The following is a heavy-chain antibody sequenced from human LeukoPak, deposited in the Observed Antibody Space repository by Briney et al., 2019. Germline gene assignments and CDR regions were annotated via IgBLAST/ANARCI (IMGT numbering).Heavy chain of an antibody. V-gene: IGHV4-39*07. CDR1: GGSISSGGYY. J-gene: IGHJ6*02. CDR3: ARGYCSSTSCYLGATPKYYYYGMDV. Sequence: SETLSLTCTVSGGSISSGGYYWSWIRQPPGKGLEWIGEINHSGSTNYNPSLKSRVTISVDTSKNQFSLKLSSVTAADTAVYYCARGYCSSTSCYLGATPKYYYYGMDVWGQGTTVTVSS. D-gene: IGHD2-2*01. CDR2: INHSGST.